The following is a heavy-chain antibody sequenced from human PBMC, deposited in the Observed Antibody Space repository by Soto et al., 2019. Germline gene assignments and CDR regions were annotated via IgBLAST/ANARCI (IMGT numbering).Heavy chain of an antibody. D-gene: IGHD3-10*01. CDR3: AKDMASYYYGSGNWFDP. V-gene: IGHV3-23*01. CDR2: ISVSGGST. J-gene: IGHJ5*02. Sequence: EVQLLESGGGLVQPGGSLRLSCAASGFTFSSYAMSWVLQAPGKGLEWVSAISVSGGSTYYADTVNARFTISRDNSKNTLYLQMNSLRAEDTAVYYCAKDMASYYYGSGNWFDPWGQGTLVTVSS. CDR1: GFTFSSYA.